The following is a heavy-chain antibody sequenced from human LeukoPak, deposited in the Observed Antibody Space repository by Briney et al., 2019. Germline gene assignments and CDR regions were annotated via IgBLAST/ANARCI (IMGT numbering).Heavy chain of an antibody. Sequence: PGGSLRLSCTASGFTFGDYAMSWVRQAPGKGLEWVGFIRSKTDGGTTDYAAPVKGRFTISRDDSKNTLYLQMNSLKTEDTAVYYCTTEKNAITIFGVPYYMDVWGKGTTVTVSS. V-gene: IGHV3-49*04. CDR2: IRSKTDGGTT. D-gene: IGHD3-3*01. J-gene: IGHJ6*03. CDR3: TTEKNAITIFGVPYYMDV. CDR1: GFTFGDYA.